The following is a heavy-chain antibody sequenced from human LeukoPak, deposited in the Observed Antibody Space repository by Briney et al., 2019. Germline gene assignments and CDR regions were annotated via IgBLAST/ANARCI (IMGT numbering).Heavy chain of an antibody. J-gene: IGHJ4*02. CDR2: INPSGGST. D-gene: IGHD6-13*01. CDR1: GYTFTSYY. CDR3: ARDRVRHSSSWYLLQY. Sequence: ASVKVSCKASGYTFTSYYMHWVRQAPGQGLEWMGVINPSGGSTSYAQKFQGRVTMTRDMSTSTVYMELSSLRSEDTAVYYCARDRVRHSSSWYLLQYWGQGTLVTVSS. V-gene: IGHV1-46*01.